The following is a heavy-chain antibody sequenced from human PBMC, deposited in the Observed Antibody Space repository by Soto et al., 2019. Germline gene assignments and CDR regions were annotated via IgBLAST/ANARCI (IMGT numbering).Heavy chain of an antibody. J-gene: IGHJ4*02. CDR3: ARDSVVVATKDLWGYFDY. Sequence: GGSLRLSCAASGFTFSSYGMHWVRQAPGKGLEWVAVIWYDGSNKYYADSVKGRFTISRDNSKNTLYLQMNSLRAEDTAVYYCARDSVVVATKDLWGYFDYWGQGTLVTFP. CDR1: GFTFSSYG. CDR2: IWYDGSNK. D-gene: IGHD5-12*01. V-gene: IGHV3-33*01.